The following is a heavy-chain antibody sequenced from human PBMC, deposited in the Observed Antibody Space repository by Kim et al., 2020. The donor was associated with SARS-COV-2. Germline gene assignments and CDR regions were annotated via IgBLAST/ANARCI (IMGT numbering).Heavy chain of an antibody. CDR1: GFTFSTYY. J-gene: IGHJ4*02. CDR2: INQDGSEK. V-gene: IGHV3-7*01. D-gene: IGHD3-22*01. CDR3: ATGRGWLPD. Sequence: GGSLRLSCAASGFTFSTYYMSWVRQAPGKGLESVANINQDGSEKCYADFVKGRFTISRDDAKNSLYLQMNSLRVEDTAVYYCATGRGWLPDWGQGTLVTVSS.